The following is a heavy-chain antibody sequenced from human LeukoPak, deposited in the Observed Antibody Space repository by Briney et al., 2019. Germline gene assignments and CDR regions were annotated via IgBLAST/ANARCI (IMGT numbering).Heavy chain of an antibody. CDR1: GFTFSSYA. CDR2: IDGSGGIT. J-gene: IGHJ4*02. Sequence: GGSLRLSCAASGFTFSSYAMTWVRQAPGKGLEWVSVIDGSGGITYYADSVTGRFTISRDNSKKTLYLQINSLRAEDTAVYYCAKQTLPRVGAPIRWGQGTLVTVSS. D-gene: IGHD1-26*01. CDR3: AKQTLPRVGAPIR. V-gene: IGHV3-23*01.